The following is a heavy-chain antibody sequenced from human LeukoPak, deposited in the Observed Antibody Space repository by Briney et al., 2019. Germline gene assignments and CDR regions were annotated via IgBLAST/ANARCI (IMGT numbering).Heavy chain of an antibody. V-gene: IGHV4-39*07. D-gene: IGHD3-3*01. Sequence: SETLSLTCTVSGGSISSSSYYWGWIRQPPGKGLEWIGSIYYSGSTYYNPSLKSRVTISVDTSKNQFSLKLSSVTAADTAVYYCARGGPYDFWSGYYYYYYYMDVWGKGTTVTVSS. J-gene: IGHJ6*03. CDR1: GGSISSSSYY. CDR3: ARGGPYDFWSGYYYYYYYMDV. CDR2: IYYSGST.